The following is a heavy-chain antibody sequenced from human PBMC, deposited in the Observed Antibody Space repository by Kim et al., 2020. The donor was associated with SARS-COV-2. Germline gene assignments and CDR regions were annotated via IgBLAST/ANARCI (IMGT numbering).Heavy chain of an antibody. J-gene: IGHJ6*02. CDR3: ARGRASRPKWEGLLDV. CDR2: MNPNSGNT. V-gene: IGHV1-8*01. D-gene: IGHD1-26*01. Sequence: ASVKVSCKASGYTFTSYDINWVRQATGQGLEWMGWMNPNSGNTGYAQKFQGRVTMTRNTSISTAYMELSSLRSEDTAVYYCARGRASRPKWEGLLDVWGQGTTVTVSS. CDR1: GYTFTSYD.